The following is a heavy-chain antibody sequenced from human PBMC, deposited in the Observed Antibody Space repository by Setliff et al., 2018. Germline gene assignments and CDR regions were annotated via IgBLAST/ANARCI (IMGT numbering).Heavy chain of an antibody. CDR1: GFTFSSYG. V-gene: IGHV3-30*02. CDR3: AKDYYDILSAAGMDV. D-gene: IGHD3-9*01. CDR2: IRYDGSNK. J-gene: IGHJ6*04. Sequence: GGSLRLSCAASGFTFSSYGMYWVRQAPGKGLEWVVFIRYDGSNKYYADSVKGRFTISRDNSKKTLYLQMNSLRAEETAVYYCAKDYYDILSAAGMDVWGKGTTVTVSS.